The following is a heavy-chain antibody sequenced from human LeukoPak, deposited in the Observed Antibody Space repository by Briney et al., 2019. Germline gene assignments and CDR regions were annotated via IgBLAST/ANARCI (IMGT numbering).Heavy chain of an antibody. CDR2: ISSSSSYI. V-gene: IGHV3-21*01. CDR3: ASRPRDGYNSAY. D-gene: IGHD5-24*01. Sequence: PGGSLRLSCAASGFTFSSYSMNWVRQAPGKGLEWVSSISSSSSYIYYADSVKGRFTISRDNAKNSLYLQMNSLRAEDTAVYCCASRPRDGYNSAYWGQGTLVTVSS. CDR1: GFTFSSYS. J-gene: IGHJ4*02.